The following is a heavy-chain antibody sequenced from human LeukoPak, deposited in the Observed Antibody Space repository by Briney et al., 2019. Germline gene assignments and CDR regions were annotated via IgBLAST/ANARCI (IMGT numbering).Heavy chain of an antibody. CDR1: GFTFDDYA. V-gene: IGHV3-9*01. D-gene: IGHD3-22*01. CDR3: AKEAGYYDSSGYHYDRFVAFDI. Sequence: PGGSLRLSCAASGFTFDDYAMHWVRQAPGKGLEWVSGISWNSGSIGYADSVRGRFTISRDNAKNSLYLQMNSLRAEDTALYYCAKEAGYYDSSGYHYDRFVAFDIWGQGTMVTVSS. CDR2: ISWNSGSI. J-gene: IGHJ3*02.